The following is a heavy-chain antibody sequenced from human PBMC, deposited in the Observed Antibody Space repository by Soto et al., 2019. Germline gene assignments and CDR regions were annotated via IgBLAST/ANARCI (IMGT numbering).Heavy chain of an antibody. CDR1: GFTFSSYG. Sequence: GGSLRLSCAASGFTFSSYGMHWVRQAPGTGLEWVAVIWYDGSNKYYADSVKGRFTISRDNSKNTLYLQMNSLRAEDTAVYYCARGNKDYYDSSGSDPSFDYWGQGTLVTVSS. D-gene: IGHD3-22*01. CDR3: ARGNKDYYDSSGSDPSFDY. V-gene: IGHV3-33*01. J-gene: IGHJ4*02. CDR2: IWYDGSNK.